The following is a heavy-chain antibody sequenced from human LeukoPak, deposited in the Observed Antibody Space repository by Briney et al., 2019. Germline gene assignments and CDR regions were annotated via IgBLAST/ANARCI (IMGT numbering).Heavy chain of an antibody. Sequence: PSETLSLTCTVSGGSISSSSYYWAWIRQPPGKGLEWIGSIYYSGSTYYNPSLRGRVTISVDTSKNQFSLKLSSVTAADTAVYYCARQPGGTAAFDIWGQGTMVTVSS. J-gene: IGHJ3*02. CDR1: GGSISSSSYY. D-gene: IGHD1-14*01. CDR3: ARQPGGTAAFDI. V-gene: IGHV4-39*01. CDR2: IYYSGST.